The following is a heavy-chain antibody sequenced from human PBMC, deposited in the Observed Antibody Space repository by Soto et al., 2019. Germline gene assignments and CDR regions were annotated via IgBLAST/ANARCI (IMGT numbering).Heavy chain of an antibody. CDR2: IYPGDSDT. V-gene: IGHV5-51*03. CDR3: ARLGKKEGSSWSFLDY. J-gene: IGHJ4*02. D-gene: IGHD6-13*01. Sequence: EVQLVQSGVEVKKPGESLKISCKGFGYSFSTYWIGWVRQMPGKGLEWMGIIYPGDSDTRYSPSFQGQVTISADKSINTAYPQWSSLKASDTAIYYCARLGKKEGSSWSFLDYWGQGALVTVSS. CDR1: GYSFSTYW.